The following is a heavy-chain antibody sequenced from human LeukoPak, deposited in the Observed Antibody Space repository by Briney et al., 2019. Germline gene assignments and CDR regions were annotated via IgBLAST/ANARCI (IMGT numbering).Heavy chain of an antibody. Sequence: PSETLSLTCSVSRGSISTYYWSWIRQPPGKGLEWIGFVFYSGTTNANPSVKSRVSKSVDMSKNHLSLELTSVTAADSAVYYCARSRSSSPYYFDTWGQGTLVTVSS. CDR3: ARSRSSSPYYFDT. D-gene: IGHD6-19*01. V-gene: IGHV4-59*01. CDR1: RGSISTYY. J-gene: IGHJ4*02. CDR2: VFYSGTT.